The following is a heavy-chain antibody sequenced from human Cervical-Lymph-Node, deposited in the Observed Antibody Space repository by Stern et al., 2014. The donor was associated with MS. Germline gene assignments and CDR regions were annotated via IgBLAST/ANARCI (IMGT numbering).Heavy chain of an antibody. D-gene: IGHD3-22*01. J-gene: IGHJ4*02. Sequence: VQLVESGGGVVQPGRSLRLSCAASGFTFSSYTMHWVRQAPGQGLEWVAVIPYDGSDKYYADSMKGRFTISRDNSKNTLYLQMNSLRAEDTAVYYCAREGVDYYDSSGTLDYWGQGTLVTVSS. CDR2: IPYDGSDK. CDR1: GFTFSSYT. CDR3: AREGVDYYDSSGTLDY. V-gene: IGHV3-30*04.